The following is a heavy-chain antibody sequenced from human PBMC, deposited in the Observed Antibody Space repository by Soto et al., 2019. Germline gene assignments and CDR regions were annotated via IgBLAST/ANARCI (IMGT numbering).Heavy chain of an antibody. J-gene: IGHJ6*02. CDR3: ARDQNDILTGSYGMDV. Sequence: GGSLRLSCAASGFTFSSYDMHWVRQATGKGLEWVSAIGTAGDTYYPGSVKGRFTISRENAKNSLYLQMNSLRAEDTAVYYCARDQNDILTGSYGMDVWGQGTTVTVSS. D-gene: IGHD3-9*01. CDR2: IGTAGDT. V-gene: IGHV3-13*01. CDR1: GFTFSSYD.